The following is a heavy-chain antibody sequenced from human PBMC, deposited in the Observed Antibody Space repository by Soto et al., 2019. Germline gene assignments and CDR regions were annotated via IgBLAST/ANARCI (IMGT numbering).Heavy chain of an antibody. CDR2: IKSKTDGGTT. Sequence: SNAWMNWVRQAPGKGLEWVGRIKSKTDGGTTDYAAPVKGRFTISRDDSKDTLYLQMNSLKTEDTAVYYCTTEFDYYDSSRYYYATDYWGQGALVTVSS. CDR1: SNAW. CDR3: TTEFDYYDSSRYYYATDY. J-gene: IGHJ4*02. V-gene: IGHV3-15*07. D-gene: IGHD3-22*01.